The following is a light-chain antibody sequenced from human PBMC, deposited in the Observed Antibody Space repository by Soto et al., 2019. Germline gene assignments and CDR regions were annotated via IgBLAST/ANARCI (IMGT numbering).Light chain of an antibody. CDR3: PQRSNWPIT. CDR1: QNIINY. Sequence: EIVLTQSPATLSLSPGERATLSCRASQNIINYLAWYQQKPGQAPRLLIYDASNRATGIPAKFSGSGFGTDFTLTISSLEPADSALYYCPQRSNWPITFGQGTRLEIK. CDR2: DAS. J-gene: IGKJ5*01. V-gene: IGKV3-11*01.